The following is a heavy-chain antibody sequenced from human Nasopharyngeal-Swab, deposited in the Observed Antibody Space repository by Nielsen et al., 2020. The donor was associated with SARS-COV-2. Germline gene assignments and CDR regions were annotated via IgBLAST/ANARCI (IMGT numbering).Heavy chain of an antibody. CDR3: VKDRGDYYYYYYMDV. V-gene: IGHV3-64D*06. CDR2: ISSNGGST. Sequence: GGSLRLSCAASGFTFSTYAMHWVRQAPGKGLEYVSAISSNGGSTYYADSVKGRFTISRDNSKNTLYLQISSLRAEDTAVYYCVKDRGDYYYYYYMDVWGKGTTVTVSS. J-gene: IGHJ6*03. CDR1: GFTFSTYA. D-gene: IGHD3-10*01.